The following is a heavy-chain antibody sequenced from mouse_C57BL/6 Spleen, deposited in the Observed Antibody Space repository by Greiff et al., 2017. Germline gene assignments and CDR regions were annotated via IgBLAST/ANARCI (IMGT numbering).Heavy chain of an antibody. CDR3: TTYYSNYPFAY. D-gene: IGHD2-5*01. CDR2: IDPEDGDT. V-gene: IGHV14-1*01. Sequence: VQLQQSGAELVRPGASVKLSCTASGFNIKDYYMHWVKQRPEQGLEWIGRIDPEDGDTEYAPKFQGKATMTADTSTNTAYLQLSSLTSEDTAVYYCTTYYSNYPFAYWGPGTLVTVSA. J-gene: IGHJ3*01. CDR1: GFNIKDYY.